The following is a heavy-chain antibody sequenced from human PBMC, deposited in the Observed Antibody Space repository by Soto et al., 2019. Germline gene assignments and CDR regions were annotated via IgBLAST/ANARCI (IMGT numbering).Heavy chain of an antibody. CDR2: IKSKTDGGTI. V-gene: IGHV3-15*07. CDR3: SSPRHSGKSVDC. CDR1: DFAFSNYW. D-gene: IGHD3-10*01. Sequence: EVQLVKSGGGLFKPGGSLRLTCVASDFAFSNYWMHWFRQAPGKGLEWVGRIKSKTDGGTIDYAAPVEGRFTISRDDSRDTLYLQMNSLKTEDTAVYYCSSPRHSGKSVDCWGQGTLVTVSS. J-gene: IGHJ4*02.